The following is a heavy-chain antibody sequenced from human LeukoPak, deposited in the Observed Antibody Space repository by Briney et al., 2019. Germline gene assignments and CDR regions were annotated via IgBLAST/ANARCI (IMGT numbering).Heavy chain of an antibody. V-gene: IGHV3-7*01. CDR3: ATEDCTDKGDFDL. Sequence: PGGSLRLSCAASGFTFSNHWMSWVRQAPGNGLEWVANMNQGGSETYYADSVKGRFTISRDNAKSALHLELNSLRVEDTALYYCATEDCTDKGDFDLWGRGTLVTVSS. J-gene: IGHJ2*01. CDR1: GFTFSNHW. CDR2: MNQGGSET. D-gene: IGHD2/OR15-2a*01.